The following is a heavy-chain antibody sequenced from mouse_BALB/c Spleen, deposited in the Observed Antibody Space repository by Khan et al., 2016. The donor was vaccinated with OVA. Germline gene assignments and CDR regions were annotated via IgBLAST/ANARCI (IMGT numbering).Heavy chain of an antibody. D-gene: IGHD2-9*01. Sequence: EVQLVESGGDLVKPGGSLKLSCAASGFNFSSYGMSWVRQTPDKRLEWVASISRGGGYTYYADSVKGRFTISRDNAKNTLYLQISSLESEDTAMFYCTRAYYGNDYYAMDNWGQGTSVTVSS. CDR2: ISRGGGYT. J-gene: IGHJ4*01. CDR1: GFNFSSYG. V-gene: IGHV5-6*01. CDR3: TRAYYGNDYYAMDN.